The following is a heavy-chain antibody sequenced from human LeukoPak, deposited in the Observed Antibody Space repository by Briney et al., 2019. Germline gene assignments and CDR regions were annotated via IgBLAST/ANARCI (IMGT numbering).Heavy chain of an antibody. D-gene: IGHD6-13*01. CDR3: AKDKAPGSWHTPSDF. CDR2: ISDSGDGT. J-gene: IGHJ4*02. V-gene: IGHV3-23*01. CDR1: GFTFRTYA. Sequence: GGSLRLSCAASGFTFRTYAMSWVRQAPGKGLEWVSGISDSGDGTYYAESVKGRFTIYRDNSKNTVFVQMNSLRADDTAKYYCAKDKAPGSWHTPSDFWGQGTLVTVSS.